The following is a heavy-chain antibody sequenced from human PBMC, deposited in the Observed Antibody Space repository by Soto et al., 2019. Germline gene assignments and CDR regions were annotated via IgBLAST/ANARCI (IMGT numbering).Heavy chain of an antibody. Sequence: ASVKVSCKASGYTFTSYAMHWVRQAPGQRLEWMGWINAGNGNTKYSQKFQGRVTITRDTSASTAYMELSSLRSEDTAVYYCARDYSKSGPFDYWGQGTLVTVSS. J-gene: IGHJ4*02. CDR2: INAGNGNT. CDR1: GYTFTSYA. CDR3: ARDYSKSGPFDY. D-gene: IGHD4-4*01. V-gene: IGHV1-3*01.